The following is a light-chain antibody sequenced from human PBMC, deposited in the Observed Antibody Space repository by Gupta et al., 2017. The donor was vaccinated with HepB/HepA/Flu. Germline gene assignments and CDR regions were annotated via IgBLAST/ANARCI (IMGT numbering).Light chain of an antibody. CDR1: QSVSSK. Sequence: EVVMTQSPATLSLSPGERATLSCRASQSVSSKLAWYQQKPGQAPRLLIYGASTRATGIPARFSGSGSGTEFTLTISSLQSEDFGLYYCQQYDNWSPLTFGGGTKVEIK. V-gene: IGKV3-15*01. CDR3: QQYDNWSPLT. J-gene: IGKJ4*01. CDR2: GAS.